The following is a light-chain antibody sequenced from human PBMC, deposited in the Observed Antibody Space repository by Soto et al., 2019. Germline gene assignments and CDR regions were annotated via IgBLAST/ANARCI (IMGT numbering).Light chain of an antibody. Sequence: EIVLTQSPGTLSLSPGERATLSCRASQSVSSSYLAWYQQKAGQAPRLLIYGASSRATGIPDRFSGSGSGTDFTLTISSLEPEDFAVYYCQQYGNSPQTFGQGTKVEIK. V-gene: IGKV3-20*01. J-gene: IGKJ1*01. CDR3: QQYGNSPQT. CDR1: QSVSSSY. CDR2: GAS.